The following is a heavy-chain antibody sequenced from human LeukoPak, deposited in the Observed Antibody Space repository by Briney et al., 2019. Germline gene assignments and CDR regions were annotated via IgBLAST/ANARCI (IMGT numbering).Heavy chain of an antibody. CDR3: AKNWVASSWFNWFDP. D-gene: IGHD6-13*01. Sequence: GGSLRLSCAASGFTFSSYEMNWARQAPGKGLEWVSAISGSGGSTHYADSVKGRFTISRDNSKNTLYLQMNSLRAEDTAVYYCAKNWVASSWFNWFDPWGQGTLVTVSS. CDR1: GFTFSSYE. J-gene: IGHJ5*02. CDR2: ISGSGGST. V-gene: IGHV3-23*01.